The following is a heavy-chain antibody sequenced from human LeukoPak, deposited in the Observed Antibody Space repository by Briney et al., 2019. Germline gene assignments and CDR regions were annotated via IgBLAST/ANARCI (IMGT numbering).Heavy chain of an antibody. CDR3: ARDFRAAGYSSTWYAYDYFDY. CDR1: GFTFSDYA. Sequence: GGSLRLSCAASGFTFSDYAMHWVRQGPGKGLEWVAVISDEGHQKYYGDSVKGRFTISRDNPKNTLYLEMNSLRDDDTAVYYCARDFRAAGYSSTWYAYDYFDYWGQGTLVTVSS. V-gene: IGHV3-30-3*01. D-gene: IGHD6-13*01. J-gene: IGHJ4*02. CDR2: ISDEGHQK.